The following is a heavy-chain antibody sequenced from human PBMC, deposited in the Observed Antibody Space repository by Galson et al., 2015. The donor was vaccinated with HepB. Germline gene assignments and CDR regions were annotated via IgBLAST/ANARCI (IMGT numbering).Heavy chain of an antibody. D-gene: IGHD3-22*01. J-gene: IGHJ4*02. CDR3: ARQGGYSYENSGYFDY. V-gene: IGHV5-51*01. CDR2: ISPGDSHF. Sequence: QSGAEVKKPGESLNISCQASGYNFNYYWIGWGRHMPGKGLEWMGVISPGDSHFTYNPSFQGQGTMSADTATGTAFLQWSSLKASDTAMYYCARQGGYSYENSGYFDYWGQGTLVTVSS. CDR1: GYNFNYYW.